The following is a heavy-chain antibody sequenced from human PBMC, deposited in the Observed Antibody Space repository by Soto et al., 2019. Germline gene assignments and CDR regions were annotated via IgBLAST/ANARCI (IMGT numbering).Heavy chain of an antibody. CDR3: ARGRYSYGSFDY. CDR1: GYSISSGYY. D-gene: IGHD5-18*01. Sequence: SETLSLTCAVSGYSISSGYYWSWIRQHPGKGLEWIGYIYYSGSTYYNPSLKSRVTISVDTSKNQFSLKLSSVTAADTAVYYCARGRYSYGSFDYWGQGTLVTVSS. J-gene: IGHJ4*02. CDR2: IYYSGST. V-gene: IGHV4-31*11.